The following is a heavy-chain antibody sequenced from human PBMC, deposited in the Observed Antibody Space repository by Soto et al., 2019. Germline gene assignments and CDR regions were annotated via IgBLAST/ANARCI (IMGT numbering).Heavy chain of an antibody. CDR3: ARDRNWGWGPEWYFDL. CDR2: IHYSGST. Sequence: QVQLQESGPGLVKPSETLSLTCTVSGGSISSYYWSWIRQPPGKGLEWIGYIHYSGSTNYNPSLKSRVTISVDTSKNQFSLKLSSVTAADTAVYYCARDRNWGWGPEWYFDLWGRGTLVTVSS. J-gene: IGHJ2*01. CDR1: GGSISSYY. D-gene: IGHD7-27*01. V-gene: IGHV4-59*01.